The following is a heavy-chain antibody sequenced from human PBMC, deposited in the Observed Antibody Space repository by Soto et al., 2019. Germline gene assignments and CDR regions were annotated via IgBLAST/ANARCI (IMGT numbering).Heavy chain of an antibody. J-gene: IGHJ1*01. CDR3: AASSSVAAAGYFKF. V-gene: IGHV1-69*01. CDR2: ISPLFSTT. D-gene: IGHD6-13*01. Sequence: QVQLVQSGAEVKEPGSSVKVSCKATGDLFNTYAFNWVRQAPGQGLEWVGRISPLFSTTNYAHKFQGRVTIGADELTTIVYLEVSNLESEDTARYYCAASSSVAAAGYFKFGGQGPLVTVAP. CDR1: GDLFNTYA.